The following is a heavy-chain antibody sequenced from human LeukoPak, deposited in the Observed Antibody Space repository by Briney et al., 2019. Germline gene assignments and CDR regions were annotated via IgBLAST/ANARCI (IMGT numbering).Heavy chain of an antibody. CDR2: XSCXGXXX. J-gene: IGHJ1*01. Sequence: TGGSLRLSCAASAFTFSSYAXXGVRQAPXXXXXXXXXXSCXGXXXXXXXXXXXXXXXSRDNSKNTLSLKVSSLRAADTAVYYCAKVLEMVTILPPFQYWGQGALVTVSS. D-gene: IGHD5-24*01. CDR1: AFTFSSYA. V-gene: IGHV3-23*01. CDR3: AKVLEMVTILPPFQY.